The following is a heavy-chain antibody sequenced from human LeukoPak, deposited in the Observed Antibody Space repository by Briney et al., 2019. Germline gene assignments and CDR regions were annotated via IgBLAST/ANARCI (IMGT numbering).Heavy chain of an antibody. CDR1: GGSFSGYY. V-gene: IGHV4-34*01. Sequence: PSETLSLTCAVYGGSFSGYYWSWIRQPPGKGLEWIGEINHGGSTNYNPSLKSRVTISVDTSKNQFSLKLSSVTAADTAVYYCARGTDYGGKGFDYWGQGTLVTVSS. CDR2: INHGGST. CDR3: ARGTDYGGKGFDY. J-gene: IGHJ4*02. D-gene: IGHD4-23*01.